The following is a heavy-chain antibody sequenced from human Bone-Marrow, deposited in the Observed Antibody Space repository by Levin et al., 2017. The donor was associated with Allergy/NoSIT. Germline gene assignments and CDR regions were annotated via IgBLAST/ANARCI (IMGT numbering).Heavy chain of an antibody. D-gene: IGHD3-9*01. Sequence: SVKVSCKASGGTFSSYAISWVRQAPGQGLEWMGGIIPIFGTANYAQKFQGRVTITADESTSTAYMELSSLRSEDTAVYYCARPEDSRYDMLTGYFGYWGQGTLVTVSS. CDR2: IIPIFGTA. J-gene: IGHJ4*02. CDR3: ARPEDSRYDMLTGYFGY. V-gene: IGHV1-69*13. CDR1: GGTFSSYA.